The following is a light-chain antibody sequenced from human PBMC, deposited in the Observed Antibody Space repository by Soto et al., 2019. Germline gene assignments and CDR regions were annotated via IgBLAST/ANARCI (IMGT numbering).Light chain of an antibody. CDR1: SSDIGGYDY. CDR3: CSYTRTSNHYL. CDR2: EAR. V-gene: IGLV2-14*01. J-gene: IGLJ1*01. Sequence: QSVLTQPASVSGSPGQSITISCTGTSSDIGGYDYVSWYQQRPGKAPKLMIYEARYRPSGVSNRFSGSKSGNTASLTISGLQAEDEAVYYCCSYTRTSNHYLFGSGTKVTVL.